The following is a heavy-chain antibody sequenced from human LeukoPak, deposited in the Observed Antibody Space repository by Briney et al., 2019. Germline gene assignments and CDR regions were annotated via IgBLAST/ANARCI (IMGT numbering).Heavy chain of an antibody. CDR1: GGSIGSSSYY. J-gene: IGHJ4*02. Sequence: SETLSLTCTVSGGSIGSSSYYWGWIRQPTGKGLEWIGSIYYSGSTYHNPSLKSRVTISVDTSKNQFSLKLSSVTAADTAVYYCARDRPLGSSWYAVDYWGQGTLVTVSS. V-gene: IGHV4-39*02. CDR3: ARDRPLGSSWYAVDY. D-gene: IGHD6-13*01. CDR2: IYYSGST.